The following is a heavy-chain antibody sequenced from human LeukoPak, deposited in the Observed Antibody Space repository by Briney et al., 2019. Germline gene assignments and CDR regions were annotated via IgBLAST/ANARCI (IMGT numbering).Heavy chain of an antibody. J-gene: IGHJ4*02. Sequence: PSETLSLTCAVYGGSFSGYSWSWIRQPPGKGLEWIGEINHSGSTNYNPSLKSRVTISVDTSKNQFSLKLSSVTAADTAVYYCARKSRDGYNKQAYYFDYWGQGTLVTVSS. CDR1: GGSFSGYS. V-gene: IGHV4-34*01. D-gene: IGHD5-24*01. CDR3: ARKSRDGYNKQAYYFDY. CDR2: INHSGST.